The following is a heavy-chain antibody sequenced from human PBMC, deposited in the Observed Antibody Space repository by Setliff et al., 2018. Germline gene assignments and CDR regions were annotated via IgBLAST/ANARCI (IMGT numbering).Heavy chain of an antibody. CDR3: ARGRNIAARLLDS. CDR2: IFYSGRT. Sequence: PSETLSLTCTVSGASITNINYYWGLIRQPPGKGLEWIGSIFYSGRTFYNPSLKSRVTISVDTSKDQFSLKVISMTAADTAVYYCARGRNIAARLLDSWGQGTLVTVSS. V-gene: IGHV4-39*07. CDR1: GASITNINYY. J-gene: IGHJ4*02. D-gene: IGHD6-6*01.